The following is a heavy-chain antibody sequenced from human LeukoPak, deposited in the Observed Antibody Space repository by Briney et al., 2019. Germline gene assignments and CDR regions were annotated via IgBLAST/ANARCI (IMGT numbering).Heavy chain of an antibody. CDR2: ISGTGGST. Sequence: GGSLRLSCVASGFSFSTYDMNWVRQAPGKGLEWVSVISGTGGSTYYADSVKGRFTVSRDNSKSTLYLQMNSLRAEDTAVYYCAKDPIAYYYDSGGYYDPFDIWGQGTLVTVSS. CDR3: AKDPIAYYYDSGGYYDPFDI. J-gene: IGHJ3*02. D-gene: IGHD3-22*01. V-gene: IGHV3-23*01. CDR1: GFSFSTYD.